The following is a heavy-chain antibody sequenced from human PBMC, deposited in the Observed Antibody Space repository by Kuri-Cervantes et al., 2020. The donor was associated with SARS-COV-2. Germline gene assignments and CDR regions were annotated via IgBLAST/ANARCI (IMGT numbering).Heavy chain of an antibody. CDR1: GFTFSSYA. V-gene: IGHV3-23*01. CDR2: ISGSGGTT. D-gene: IGHD3-10*01. CDR3: ALQGYGSGSYRLDV. J-gene: IGHJ6*02. Sequence: GESLKISCAASGFTFSSYAMNWVRQAPGKGLEWVSVISGSGGTTYYADSVKGRFSISRDNSKNTLYLQMNSLRAEDTAVYYCALQGYGSGSYRLDVWGQGTTVTVSS.